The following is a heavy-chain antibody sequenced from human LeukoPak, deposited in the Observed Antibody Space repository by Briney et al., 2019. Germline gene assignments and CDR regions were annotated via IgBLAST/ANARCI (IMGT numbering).Heavy chain of an antibody. CDR1: GFTFSNYW. CDR2: IKEDGSEK. V-gene: IGHV3-7*01. Sequence: PGGSLRLSCAASGFTFSNYWMSWVRQAPGKGLEWVANIKEDGSEKNYVDSVKGRFTISRDNARNSLYLQMNSLRAEDTAVYYCVSGRQLGYWVQGTLVTVSS. CDR3: VSGRQLGY. D-gene: IGHD6-13*01. J-gene: IGHJ4*02.